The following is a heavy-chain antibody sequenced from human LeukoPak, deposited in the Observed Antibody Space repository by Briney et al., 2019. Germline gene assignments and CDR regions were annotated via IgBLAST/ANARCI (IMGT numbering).Heavy chain of an antibody. V-gene: IGHV4-39*07. CDR1: GDSITITNYY. CDR3: TRGVQTTFDY. CDR2: IYHDGST. J-gene: IGHJ4*02. D-gene: IGHD4-17*01. Sequence: SETLSLTCTISGDSITITNYYWGWIRQPPGKGLEWVGNIYHDGSTNYNPSLKSRVTISVDTSKNQFSLKLSSVTAADTAVYYCTRGVQTTFDYWGQGTLVTVSS.